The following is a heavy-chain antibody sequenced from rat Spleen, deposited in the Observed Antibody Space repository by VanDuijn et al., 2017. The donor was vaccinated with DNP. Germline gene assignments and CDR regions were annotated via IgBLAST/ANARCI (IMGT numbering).Heavy chain of an antibody. Sequence: QVQLEESGPGLVQPSQTLSLACTVSGFSLPSHHMHWVRQPSGGGLQWIGLISTGGSAEYNSALKSRLSFSKATSKSQVFLQLNSLQTEDTATYYCARDLIIRDTTSAMDAWGQGTSVTVSS. CDR3: ARDLIIRDTTSAMDA. CDR2: ISTGGSA. CDR1: GFSLPSHH. D-gene: IGHD4-3*01. V-gene: IGHV2-30*01. J-gene: IGHJ4*01.